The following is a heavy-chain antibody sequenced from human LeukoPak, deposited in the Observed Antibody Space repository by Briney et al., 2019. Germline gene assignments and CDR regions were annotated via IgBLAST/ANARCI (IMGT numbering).Heavy chain of an antibody. V-gene: IGHV1-69*01. D-gene: IGHD2-2*03. CDR2: IIPIFGTA. Sequence: SVRVSCKASGGTFSSYAISWVRQAPGQGLEWKGGIIPIFGTANYAQKFQGRVTITADESTSTAYMELSSLRSEDTAVYYCAKGGYCSSTSCLHYYYGMDVWGQGTTVTVSS. J-gene: IGHJ6*02. CDR3: AKGGYCSSTSCLHYYYGMDV. CDR1: GGTFSSYA.